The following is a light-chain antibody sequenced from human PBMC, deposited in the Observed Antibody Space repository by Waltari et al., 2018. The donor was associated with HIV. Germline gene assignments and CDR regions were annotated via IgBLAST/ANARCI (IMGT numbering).Light chain of an antibody. CDR1: SSDVGGYNY. V-gene: IGLV2-14*03. Sequence: QSALTQPASVSGSPGQSITISCTGTSSDVGGYNYVSWYQQHPGKAPKLMIYDVSNRPSVGSKRFAGSKSGNTASLTISGLQAEDEADYYCRSYTSSSSWVFGGGTKLTVL. J-gene: IGLJ3*02. CDR2: DVS. CDR3: RSYTSSSSWV.